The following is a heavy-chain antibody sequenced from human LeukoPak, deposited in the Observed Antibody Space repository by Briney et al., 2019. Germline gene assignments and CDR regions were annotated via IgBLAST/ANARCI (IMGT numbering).Heavy chain of an antibody. CDR2: TRNRANRYTT. Sequence: PGGSLRLSCAASGVIFSSYWMSWVRQAPGKGLEWVGRTRNRANRYTTEYAASVKGRFTISRDDSKNSLYLQMNSLKTEDTAVYYCARRGSDPFHWYFDLWGRGTLVTVSS. V-gene: IGHV3-72*01. CDR1: GVIFSSYW. CDR3: ARRGSDPFHWYFDL. J-gene: IGHJ2*01. D-gene: IGHD6-25*01.